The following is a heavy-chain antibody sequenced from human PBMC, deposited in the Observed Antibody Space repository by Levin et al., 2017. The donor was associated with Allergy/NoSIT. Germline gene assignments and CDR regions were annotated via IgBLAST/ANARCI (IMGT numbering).Heavy chain of an antibody. Sequence: PGGSLRLSCAASGFTFSSYAMHWVRQAPGKGLEWVAVISYDGSNKYYADSVKGRFTISRDNSKNTLYLQMNSLRAEDTAVYYCARDMLRLTGTFDPWGQGTLVTVSS. J-gene: IGHJ5*02. CDR3: ARDMLRLTGTFDP. V-gene: IGHV3-30-3*01. CDR1: GFTFSSYA. D-gene: IGHD1-20*01. CDR2: ISYDGSNK.